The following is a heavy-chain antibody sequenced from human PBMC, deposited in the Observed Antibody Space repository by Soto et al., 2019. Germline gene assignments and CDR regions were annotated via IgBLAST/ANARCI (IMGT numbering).Heavy chain of an antibody. CDR3: ARGFAIDWYTYYFDY. CDR2: ISAYSGAT. Sequence: GASVKVSCKASGYTFTSYGISWVRQAPGQGLEWMGWISAYSGATNYNPSLKSRVTMSIDTSKNQFSLQLNSVTAADTAVYYCARGFAIDWYTYYFDYWGQGPLVTVSS. D-gene: IGHD3-9*01. CDR1: GYTFTSYG. V-gene: IGHV1-18*01. J-gene: IGHJ4*02.